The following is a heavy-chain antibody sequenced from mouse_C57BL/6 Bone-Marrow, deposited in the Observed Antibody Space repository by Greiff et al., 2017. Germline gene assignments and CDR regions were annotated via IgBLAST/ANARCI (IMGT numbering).Heavy chain of an antibody. CDR2: IDPETGGT. CDR1: GYTFTDYE. D-gene: IGHD1-1*01. V-gene: IGHV1-15*01. J-gene: IGHJ3*01. CDR3: TSYDGSSYGAY. Sequence: VQLQQSGAELVRPGASVTLSCKASGYTFTDYEMHWVKQTPVHGLEWIGAIDPETGGTAYNQKFKGKAILTADKSSSTAYMELRSLTSEDSAVYYCTSYDGSSYGAYWGQGTLVTVSA.